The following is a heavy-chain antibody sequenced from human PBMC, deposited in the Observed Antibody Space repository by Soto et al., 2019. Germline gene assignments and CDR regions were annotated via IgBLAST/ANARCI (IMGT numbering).Heavy chain of an antibody. CDR3: ARDPPLAFIAASRDYGMDV. J-gene: IGHJ6*02. CDR2: IKQDGSEK. V-gene: IGHV3-7*03. Sequence: LSCAASGFTFSSYWMSWVRQAPGKGLEWVANIKQDGSEKYYVDSVKGRFTISRDNAKNSLYLQMNSLRAEDTAVYYCARDPPLAFIAASRDYGMDVWGQGTTVTVSS. CDR1: GFTFSSYW. D-gene: IGHD6-6*01.